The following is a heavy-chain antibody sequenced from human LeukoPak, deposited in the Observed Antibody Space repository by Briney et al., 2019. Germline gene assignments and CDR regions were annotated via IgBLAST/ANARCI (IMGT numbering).Heavy chain of an antibody. D-gene: IGHD4-23*01. V-gene: IGHV3-23*01. Sequence: GGSLRLSCAASGFTFSSYAMSWVRQAPGKGLDWVSAISGSGGNTYYADSVKGRFTISRDNSKNTLYLQMNSLRAEDTAVYYCAKDQYGGNPQYYFDYWGRGTLVTVFS. CDR2: ISGSGGNT. CDR3: AKDQYGGNPQYYFDY. CDR1: GFTFSSYA. J-gene: IGHJ4*02.